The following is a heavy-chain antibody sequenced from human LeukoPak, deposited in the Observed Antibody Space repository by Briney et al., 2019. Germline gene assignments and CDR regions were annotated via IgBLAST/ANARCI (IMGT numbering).Heavy chain of an antibody. CDR1: GGSISSYY. J-gene: IGHJ4*02. CDR2: IYYSGST. CDR3: ARRFSGYDDY. Sequence: SSETLSLTCTVSGGSISSYYWSWIRQPPGKGLEWIGYIYYSGSTNYNPSLKSRVTISVDTSKNQFSLKPSSVTAADTAVYYCARRFSGYDDYWGQGTLVTVSS. V-gene: IGHV4-59*08. D-gene: IGHD3-3*01.